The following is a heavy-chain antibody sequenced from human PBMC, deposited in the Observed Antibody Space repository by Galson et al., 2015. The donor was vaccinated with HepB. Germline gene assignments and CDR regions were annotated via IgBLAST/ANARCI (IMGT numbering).Heavy chain of an antibody. CDR1: GFTSSDYY. Sequence: SLRLSCAASGFTSSDYYMSWIRQAPGKGLEWVSYISSSSSYTNYADSVKGRFTISRDNAKNSLYLQMNSLRAEDTAVYYCARFHGYDYAEAVYYYYGMDVWGQGTTVTVSS. CDR3: ARFHGYDYAEAVYYYYGMDV. CDR2: ISSSSSYT. D-gene: IGHD5-12*01. J-gene: IGHJ6*02. V-gene: IGHV3-11*06.